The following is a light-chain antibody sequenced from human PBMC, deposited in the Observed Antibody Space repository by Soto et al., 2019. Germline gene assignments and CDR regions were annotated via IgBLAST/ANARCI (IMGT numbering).Light chain of an antibody. CDR1: QSVLYSSNNKNY. V-gene: IGKV4-1*01. CDR3: QQYYSTPPT. J-gene: IGKJ1*01. Sequence: DIVMTQSPDSLAVSLGESATISCKSSQSVLYSSNNKNYLAWYQQKPGQPPKLLIYWASTRESGVPDRFSGSGSGTDFTLTISSLQAEDVAVYYCQQYYSTPPTFGQGTKVEIK. CDR2: WAS.